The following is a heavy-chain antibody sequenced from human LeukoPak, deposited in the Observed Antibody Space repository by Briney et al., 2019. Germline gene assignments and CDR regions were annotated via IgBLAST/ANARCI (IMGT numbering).Heavy chain of an antibody. D-gene: IGHD1-26*01. CDR2: ISSSSSTI. CDR1: GFTFSSYS. V-gene: IGHV3-48*01. Sequence: GGSLRLSCAASGFTFSSYSMNWVRQAPGRGLEWVSYISSSSSTIYYADSVKGRFTISRDNAKNSLYLQMNSLRTEDTAVYYCARALKWELSYWGQGTLVTVSS. J-gene: IGHJ4*02. CDR3: ARALKWELSY.